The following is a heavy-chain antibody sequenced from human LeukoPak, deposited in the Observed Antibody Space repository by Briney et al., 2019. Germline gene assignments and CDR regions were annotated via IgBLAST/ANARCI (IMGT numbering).Heavy chain of an antibody. Sequence: GGSLRLSCAASGFTVSSNYMSWVRQAPGKGLEWVSVIYSGGSTYYADSVKGRFTISRDNSKNTLYLQMNSLRAEDTAVYYCAKERRLTTAFDYWGQGTLVTVSS. J-gene: IGHJ4*02. V-gene: IGHV3-66*01. CDR2: IYSGGST. CDR1: GFTVSSNY. CDR3: AKERRLTTAFDY. D-gene: IGHD4-17*01.